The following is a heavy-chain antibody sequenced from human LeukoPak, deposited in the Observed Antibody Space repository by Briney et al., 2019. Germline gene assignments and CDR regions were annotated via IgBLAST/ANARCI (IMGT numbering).Heavy chain of an antibody. D-gene: IGHD7-27*01. V-gene: IGHV3-48*02. CDR3: ASNGDPYYFDY. Sequence: PGGSLRLSCAASRFTFSTYNMNWIRQAPGKGLEWVSYISSDSRTIYYAGSVKGRFTISRDNAKNSLYLQMNSLRDDDTAVYYCASNGDPYYFDYWGQGTLVTVSS. CDR2: ISSDSRTI. J-gene: IGHJ4*02. CDR1: RFTFSTYN.